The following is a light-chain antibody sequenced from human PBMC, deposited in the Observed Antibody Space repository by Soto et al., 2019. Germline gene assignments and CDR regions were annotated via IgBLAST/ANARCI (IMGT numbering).Light chain of an antibody. V-gene: IGKV1-33*01. Sequence: VDRVTITCRASQSISSWLAWYQQKPGKAPKLLIYDASNLEAGVPSRFRGSGSGTDFTFTISRLQPEDIATYYCQQYENLPTFGQGTRLEI. CDR1: QSISSW. J-gene: IGKJ5*01. CDR2: DAS. CDR3: QQYENLPT.